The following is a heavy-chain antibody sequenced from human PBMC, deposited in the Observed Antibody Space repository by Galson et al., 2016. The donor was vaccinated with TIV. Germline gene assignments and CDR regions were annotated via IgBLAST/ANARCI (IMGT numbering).Heavy chain of an antibody. J-gene: IGHJ6*03. CDR2: IYYSGNT. CDR1: GGSISSSSYY. V-gene: IGHV4-39*07. D-gene: IGHD1-14*01. CDR3: ARDNPQYYYYMDV. Sequence: ETLSLTCTVSGGSISSSSYYWGWIRQPPGKGLEWIGSIYYSGNTYYNPSLKSRVTISVDTSKNQFSLKLSSVTAADTAVYFCARDNPQYYYYMDVWGKGTRVTVSS.